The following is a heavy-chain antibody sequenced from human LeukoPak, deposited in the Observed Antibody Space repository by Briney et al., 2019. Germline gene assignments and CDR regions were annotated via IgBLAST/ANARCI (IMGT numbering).Heavy chain of an antibody. CDR1: GGSISSNSYY. CDR3: ARVDDFWSGNGWFDP. Sequence: PSETLSLTCTVSGGSISSNSYYWGWIRQPPGTGLEWIGTIYYNGFTYYNPSLKSRVTISVDTSKNQFSLKLSSVTAADTAVYYCARVDDFWSGNGWFDPWGQGTLVTVSS. V-gene: IGHV4-39*07. J-gene: IGHJ5*02. D-gene: IGHD3-3*01. CDR2: IYYNGFT.